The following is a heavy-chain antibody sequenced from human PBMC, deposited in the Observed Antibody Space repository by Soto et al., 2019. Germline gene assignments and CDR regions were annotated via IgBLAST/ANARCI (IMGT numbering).Heavy chain of an antibody. CDR1: GFTFSSYG. J-gene: IGHJ4*02. CDR2: ISYDGSNK. V-gene: IGHV3-30*18. CDR3: AKGYSYGYSPHFDY. D-gene: IGHD5-18*01. Sequence: PGGSLRLSCAASGFTFSSYGMHWVRQAPGKGLEWVAVISYDGSNKYYADSVKGRFTISRDNSKNTLYLQMNSLRAEDTAVYYCAKGYSYGYSPHFDYWGQGTLVTVSS.